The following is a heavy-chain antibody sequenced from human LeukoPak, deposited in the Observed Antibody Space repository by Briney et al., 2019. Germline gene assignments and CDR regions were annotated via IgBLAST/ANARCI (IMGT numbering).Heavy chain of an antibody. CDR3: ARRLRSSSWYNHARRHGEDWFDP. CDR1: GGSFSGYY. J-gene: IGHJ5*02. D-gene: IGHD6-13*01. V-gene: IGHV4-34*01. Sequence: SETLSLTCAVYGGSFSGYYWSWIRQPPGKGLEWIGEINHSGSTNYNPSLKSRVTISVDTSKNQFSLKLSSVTAADTAVYHCARRLRSSSWYNHARRHGEDWFDPWGQGTLVTVSS. CDR2: INHSGST.